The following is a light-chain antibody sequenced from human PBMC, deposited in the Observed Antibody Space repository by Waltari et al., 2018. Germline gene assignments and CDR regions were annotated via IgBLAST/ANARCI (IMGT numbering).Light chain of an antibody. CDR2: SAS. J-gene: IGKJ1*01. CDR3: QKYNSAPRT. Sequence: DIQMTQSPSSLSASVGDRVTITCRASQGINNHLAWYQQKPGKVPTLLIYSASTLQSGVPSRCSGSGSGTDFTLPISSLHPEDVATYYCQKYNSAPRTFGPGTKVEIK. V-gene: IGKV1-27*01. CDR1: QGINNH.